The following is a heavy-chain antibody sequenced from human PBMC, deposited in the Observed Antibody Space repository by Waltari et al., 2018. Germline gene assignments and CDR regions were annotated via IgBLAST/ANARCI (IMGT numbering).Heavy chain of an antibody. J-gene: IGHJ4*02. Sequence: QVQLQQWGAGLLKPSETLSLTCAVYGGSFSGYYWSWIRQPPGKGLEWIGEINHSGSTNYNPSLKSRVTISVDTSKNQFSLKLSSVTAADTAVYYCARAPRTAAALKFDYWGQGTLVTVSS. V-gene: IGHV4-34*01. CDR3: ARAPRTAAALKFDY. CDR1: GGSFSGYY. CDR2: INHSGST. D-gene: IGHD6-13*01.